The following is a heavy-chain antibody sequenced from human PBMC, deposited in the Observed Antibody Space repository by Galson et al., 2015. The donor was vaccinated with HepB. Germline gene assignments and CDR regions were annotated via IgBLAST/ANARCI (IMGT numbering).Heavy chain of an antibody. D-gene: IGHD3-3*01. CDR2: IIPIFGTA. V-gene: IGHV1-69*13. J-gene: IGHJ5*02. CDR3: ARDLITIFGVDGSRWFDP. CDR1: GGTFSSYA. Sequence: SVKVSCKASGGTFSSYAISWVRQAPGQGLEWMGGIIPIFGTANYAQKFQGRVTITADESTSTAYMELSSLRSEDTAVYYCARDLITIFGVDGSRWFDPWGQGTLVTVSS.